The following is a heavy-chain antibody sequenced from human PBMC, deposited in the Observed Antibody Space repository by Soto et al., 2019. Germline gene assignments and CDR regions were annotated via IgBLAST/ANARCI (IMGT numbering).Heavy chain of an antibody. D-gene: IGHD1-1*01. CDR1: GYTFTSYG. Sequence: ASVKVSCKASGYTFTSYGISWVRQAPGQGLEWMGWISAYNGNTNYAQKLQGRVTMTTDTSTSTAYMELRSLRSDDTAVYYCARDFVGVLLWYRQGAFDTWAREPMLTVSS. CDR3: ARDFVGVLLWYRQGAFDT. CDR2: ISAYNGNT. V-gene: IGHV1-18*04. J-gene: IGHJ3*02.